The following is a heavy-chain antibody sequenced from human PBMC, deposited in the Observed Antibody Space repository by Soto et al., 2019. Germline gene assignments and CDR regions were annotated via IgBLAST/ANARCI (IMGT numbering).Heavy chain of an antibody. D-gene: IGHD2-15*01. J-gene: IGHJ6*02. V-gene: IGHV3-43*01. Sequence: GGSLRLSCAASGFTFDDYTMHWVRQAPGKGLEWVSLISWDGGSTYYADSVKGRFTISRDNSKNSLYLQMNSLRTEDTALYYCAKDMLPYSSCGMDVWGQGTTVTVSS. CDR1: GFTFDDYT. CDR3: AKDMLPYSSCGMDV. CDR2: ISWDGGST.